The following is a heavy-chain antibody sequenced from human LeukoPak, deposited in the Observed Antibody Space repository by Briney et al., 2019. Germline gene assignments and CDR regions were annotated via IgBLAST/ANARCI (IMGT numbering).Heavy chain of an antibody. CDR2: ISWDGGST. V-gene: IGHV3-43D*03. Sequence: GGSLRLSCAASGFTFDDYAMHWVRQAPGKGLEWVSLISWDGGSTYYADSVKGRFTISRDNSKNSLYLQMNSLRAEDTALYYCAKDSCGRGCSGGSPGSIDYWGQGTLVTVSS. CDR1: GFTFDDYA. CDR3: AKDSCGRGCSGGSPGSIDY. D-gene: IGHD2-15*01. J-gene: IGHJ4*02.